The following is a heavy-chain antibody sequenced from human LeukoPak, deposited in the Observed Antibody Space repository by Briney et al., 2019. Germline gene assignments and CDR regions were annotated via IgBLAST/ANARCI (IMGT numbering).Heavy chain of an antibody. V-gene: IGHV3-23*01. Sequence: PGESLRLSCAASGFTFSSYAMSWVRQAPGKGLEWVSSIINSGGNTYYADSVKGRFTISRDNSKNMVYLQMNSLSAEDTAVYYCAKGPNYDILTGWRKTYNGFDVWGQGTMVTVSS. CDR1: GFTFSSYA. J-gene: IGHJ3*01. CDR2: IINSGGNT. CDR3: AKGPNYDILTGWRKTYNGFDV. D-gene: IGHD3-9*01.